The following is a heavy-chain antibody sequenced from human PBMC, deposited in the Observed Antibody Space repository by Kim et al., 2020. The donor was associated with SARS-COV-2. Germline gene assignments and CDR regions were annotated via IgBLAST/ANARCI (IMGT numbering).Heavy chain of an antibody. J-gene: IGHJ3*02. CDR3: ASTKRYSSSWSDAFDN. Sequence: SGKGRFTISRHNSKNTLYLQMNSLRAEDTAVYYCASTKRYSSSWSDAFDNWGQGTMVTVSS. D-gene: IGHD6-13*01. V-gene: IGHV3-53*04.